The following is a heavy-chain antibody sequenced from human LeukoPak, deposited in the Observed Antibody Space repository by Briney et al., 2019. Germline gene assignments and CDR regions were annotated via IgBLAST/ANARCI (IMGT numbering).Heavy chain of an antibody. V-gene: IGHV1-2*02. CDR2: INPNSGGT. CDR1: GYTFTGYY. D-gene: IGHD3-16*01. Sequence: ASVKVSCKASGYTFTGYYMHWVRQAPGQGLEWMGWINPNSGGTNYAQKFQGRVTMTRDMSTSTVYMELSSLRSEDTAVYYCARDFGNDYVFSYWGQGTLVTVSS. J-gene: IGHJ4*02. CDR3: ARDFGNDYVFSY.